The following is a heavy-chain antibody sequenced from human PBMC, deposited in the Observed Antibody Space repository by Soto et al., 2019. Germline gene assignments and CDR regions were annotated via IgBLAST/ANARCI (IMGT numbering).Heavy chain of an antibody. Sequence: EVQLVESGGGLVKPGGSLRLSCAASGFTFSSYSMNWVRQAPGKGLEWVSSISSSSSYIYYADSVKGRFTISRDNAKNSLYLQVNSLRGEDTAGYYCGRGDYDILTGIDYLGQGTLVTVSS. D-gene: IGHD3-9*01. J-gene: IGHJ4*02. CDR1: GFTFSSYS. CDR2: ISSSSSYI. V-gene: IGHV3-21*01. CDR3: GRGDYDILTGIDY.